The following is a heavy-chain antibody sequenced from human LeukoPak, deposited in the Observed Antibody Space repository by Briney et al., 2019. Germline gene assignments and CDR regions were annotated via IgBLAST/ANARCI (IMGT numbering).Heavy chain of an antibody. CDR3: ARHRGYGSGSYYYYFMDV. CDR1: GYSISSGYY. Sequence: SETLSLTCTVSGYSISSGYYWGWIRQPPGKGLEWIVSIYHSGSTYYNPSLKSRVTISVDTSKNQFSLKLSSVTAADTALYDCARHRGYGSGSYYYYFMDVWGKGTTVTVSS. CDR2: IYHSGST. D-gene: IGHD3-10*01. V-gene: IGHV4-38-2*02. J-gene: IGHJ6*03.